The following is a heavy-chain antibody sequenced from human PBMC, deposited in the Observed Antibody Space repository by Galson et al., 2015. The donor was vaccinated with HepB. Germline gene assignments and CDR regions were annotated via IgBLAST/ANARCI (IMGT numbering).Heavy chain of an antibody. CDR2: IQDISNVI. CDR1: GFTFSIYS. CDR3: GRQSGAGNIDV. D-gene: IGHD6-13*01. J-gene: IGHJ4*02. V-gene: IGHV3-48*01. Sequence: SLRLSCAASGFTFSIYSMNWVRRTPGRGLEWVSYIQDISNVIHYADSVKGRFTISRDNAKDSLYLQMNSLRAEDTAIYFCGRQSGAGNIDVWGQGTLVTVSS.